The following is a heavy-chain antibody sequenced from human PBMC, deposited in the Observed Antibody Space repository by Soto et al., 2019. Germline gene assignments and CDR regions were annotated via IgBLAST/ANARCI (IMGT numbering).Heavy chain of an antibody. J-gene: IGHJ6*02. D-gene: IGHD2-2*01. CDR1: GDTFSSYA. CDR2: IIPFFDTA. CDR3: ARHDCISSSCYYYYYYVMDV. V-gene: IGHV1-69*13. Sequence: SVKVSCKASGDTFSSYAISWVRQAPGQGLEWMGGIIPFFDTANYAQQFQGRGTITADEPTSTAYMELSSLRSEDTAVYYCARHDCISSSCYYYYYYVMDVWGQEPTVTVSS.